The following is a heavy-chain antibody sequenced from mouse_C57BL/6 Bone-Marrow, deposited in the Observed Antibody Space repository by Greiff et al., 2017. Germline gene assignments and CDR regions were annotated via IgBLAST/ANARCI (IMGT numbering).Heavy chain of an antibody. D-gene: IGHD2-12*01. V-gene: IGHV1-55*01. Sequence: QVQLQQPGAELVKPGASVKLSCKASGYTFTSYWIPWVKQRPGQGLEWIGDIYPGSSSTNYNEKFKSKATLTVDKSSSTAYMRLSSLTSEDSAVYYCARPYYSYCWYFDYWGKGTTVTVSS. CDR3: ARPYYSYCWYFDY. CDR2: IYPGSSST. J-gene: IGHJ1*03. CDR1: GYTFTSYW.